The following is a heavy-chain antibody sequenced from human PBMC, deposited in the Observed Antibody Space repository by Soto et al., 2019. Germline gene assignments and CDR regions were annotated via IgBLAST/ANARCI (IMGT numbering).Heavy chain of an antibody. CDR1: GFTFSSFA. D-gene: IGHD2-2*02. Sequence: GGSLRLSCAASGFTFSSFAMSWVRQAPGKGLEWVSAISGSGGSTYYADSVKGRFTISRDNSKNTLYLQMNSLRAEDTAVYYCAGPVSALVPAAIVSDCYFDLWGRGTLVTVSS. CDR3: AGPVSALVPAAIVSDCYFDL. V-gene: IGHV3-23*01. CDR2: ISGSGGST. J-gene: IGHJ2*01.